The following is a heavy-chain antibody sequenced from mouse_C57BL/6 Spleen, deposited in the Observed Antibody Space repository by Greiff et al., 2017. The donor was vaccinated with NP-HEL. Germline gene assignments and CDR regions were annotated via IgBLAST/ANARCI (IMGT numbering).Heavy chain of an antibody. Sequence: VQLQQSGPELVKPGASVKMSCKASGYTFTDYNMHWVKQSHGKSLEWIGYINPNNGGTSYNQKFKGKATLTGNKSPSTACMENRRLTSEDSADYYCAKCGFWDCGSSPIDYWGQGTTLTVSS. CDR2: INPNNGGT. V-gene: IGHV1-22*01. J-gene: IGHJ2*01. CDR1: GYTFTDYN. D-gene: IGHD1-1*01. CDR3: AKCGFWDCGSSPIDY.